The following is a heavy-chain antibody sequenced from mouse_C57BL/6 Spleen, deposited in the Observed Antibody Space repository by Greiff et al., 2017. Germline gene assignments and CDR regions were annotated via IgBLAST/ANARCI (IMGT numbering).Heavy chain of an antibody. CDR2: ISDGGSYT. J-gene: IGHJ1*03. CDR1: GFTFSSYA. V-gene: IGHV5-4*03. D-gene: IGHD1-1*01. Sequence: EVMLVESGGGLVKPGGSLKLSCAASGFTFSSYAMSWVRQTPEKRLEWVATISDGGSYTYYPDNVKGRFTISRDNAKNNLYLQMSHLKSEDTAMYYCARGGTTVVARSRYFDVWGTGTTVTVSS. CDR3: ARGGTTVVARSRYFDV.